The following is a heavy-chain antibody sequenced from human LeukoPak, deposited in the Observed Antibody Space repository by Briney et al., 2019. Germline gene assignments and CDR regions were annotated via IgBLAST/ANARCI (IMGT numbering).Heavy chain of an antibody. CDR2: ISNSGGST. CDR3: AKETSSSFDY. Sequence: PGGSLRLSCAAPGFTFSSDAMNWVRQAPGKGLEWVSGISNSGGSTYYADSVKGRFTISRDNSKNTLYLQMNSLRAEDTAVYYCAKETSSSFDYWGQGTLVTVSS. D-gene: IGHD6-6*01. CDR1: GFTFSSDA. J-gene: IGHJ4*02. V-gene: IGHV3-23*01.